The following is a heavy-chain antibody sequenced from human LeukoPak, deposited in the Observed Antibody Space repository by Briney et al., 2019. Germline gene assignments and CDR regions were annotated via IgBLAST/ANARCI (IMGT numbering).Heavy chain of an antibody. CDR2: IYYSGST. CDR1: GGSISSSSYY. J-gene: IGHJ6*03. Sequence: SETLSLTCTASGGSISSSSYYWGWIRQPPGKGLEWIGSIYYSGSTYYNPSLKSRVTISVDTSKNQFSLKLSSVSAADTAVYYCARSGPYYYHYVDVWGKGTTVTVSS. V-gene: IGHV4-39*07. D-gene: IGHD3-10*01. CDR3: ARSGPYYYHYVDV.